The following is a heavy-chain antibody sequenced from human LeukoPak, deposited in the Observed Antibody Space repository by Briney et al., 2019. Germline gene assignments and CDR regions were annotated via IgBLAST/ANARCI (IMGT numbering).Heavy chain of an antibody. CDR3: AGDCSSTSCAMDSDY. D-gene: IGHD2-2*01. Sequence: GGSLRLSCAASGFTVSSNYMSWVRQAPGKGLEWVSVIYSGGSTYYADSVKGRFTISRDNSKNTLYLQMNSLRAEDTAVYYCAGDCSSTSCAMDSDYWGQGTLVTVSS. CDR2: IYSGGST. J-gene: IGHJ4*02. CDR1: GFTVSSNY. V-gene: IGHV3-53*01.